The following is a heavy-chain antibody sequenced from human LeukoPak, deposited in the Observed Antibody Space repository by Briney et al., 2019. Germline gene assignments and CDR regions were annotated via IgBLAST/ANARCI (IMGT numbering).Heavy chain of an antibody. CDR1: GCSLSTSGMW. J-gene: IGHJ4*02. D-gene: IGHD3-22*01. Sequence: SGPALVKPTQTLTLSCTFSGCSLSTSGMWVSWIRQLPGKALEWLARIDWDDDKYYSTSLKTRLTISKDTSKNQVVLTMTNLDPVDTATYYCARSISDSSGYYYPDYWGQGTLVTVSS. V-gene: IGHV2-70*11. CDR3: ARSISDSSGYYYPDY. CDR2: IDWDDDK.